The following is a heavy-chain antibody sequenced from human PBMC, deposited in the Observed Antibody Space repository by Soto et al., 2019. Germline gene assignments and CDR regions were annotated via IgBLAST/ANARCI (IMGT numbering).Heavy chain of an antibody. CDR3: ARARDGYNFLYEPT. CDR2: SYSGGST. CDR1: GFTVSNNY. Sequence: GGPLRLSCVASGFTVSNNYMSWVRQAPGKGLEWVSVSYSGGSTDYADSVKGRFTISRDNSKNTLYLQMNSLRADDTAVYYCARARDGYNFLYEPTWGQGTLVTVSS. J-gene: IGHJ4*02. V-gene: IGHV3-53*01. D-gene: IGHD5-12*01.